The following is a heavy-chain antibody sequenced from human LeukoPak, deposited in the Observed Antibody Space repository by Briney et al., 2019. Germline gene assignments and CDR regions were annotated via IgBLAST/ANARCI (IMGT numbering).Heavy chain of an antibody. V-gene: IGHV4-34*01. Sequence: SETLSLTCAVSGWSFNDYYWNWIRQPPGKGLEWIGEINARGDTNYNPSLRSRVTISVDTSKKQFSLRLTSMIAADTALYYCARGQVPAARGYNWFDPWGQGTLVTVSS. D-gene: IGHD2-2*01. CDR1: GWSFNDYY. J-gene: IGHJ5*02. CDR2: INARGDT. CDR3: ARGQVPAARGYNWFDP.